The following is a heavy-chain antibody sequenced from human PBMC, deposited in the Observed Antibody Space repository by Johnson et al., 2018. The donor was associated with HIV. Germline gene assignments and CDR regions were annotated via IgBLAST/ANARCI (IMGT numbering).Heavy chain of an antibody. CDR2: ISYDGSNK. Sequence: QMQLVESGGGVVQPGRSLRLSCAASGFTFSSYGMHWVRQAPGKGLEWVAVISYDGSNKYYADSVKGRFTISRDNPKNTLYLQMNSLRAEDTAVYYCAKALVVVAATYAFDIWGQGTMVTVSS. CDR1: GFTFSSYG. D-gene: IGHD2-15*01. CDR3: AKALVVVAATYAFDI. J-gene: IGHJ3*02. V-gene: IGHV3-30*18.